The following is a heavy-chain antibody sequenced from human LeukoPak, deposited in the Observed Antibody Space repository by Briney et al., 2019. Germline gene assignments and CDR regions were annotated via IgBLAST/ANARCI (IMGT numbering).Heavy chain of an antibody. CDR3: ARVSEYYYYYYMDV. V-gene: IGHV4-39*07. CDR2: IYYSGST. D-gene: IGHD1-26*01. CDR1: GGSISSYY. J-gene: IGHJ6*03. Sequence: PSETLSLTCTVSGGSISSYYWGWIRQPPGKGLEWIGSIYYSGSTYYNPSLKSRVTISVDTSKNQFSLKLSSVTAADTAVYYCARVSEYYYYYYMDVWGKGTTVTVSS.